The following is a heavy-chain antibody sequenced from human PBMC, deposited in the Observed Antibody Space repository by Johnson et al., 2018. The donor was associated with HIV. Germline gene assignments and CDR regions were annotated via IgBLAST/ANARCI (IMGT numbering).Heavy chain of an antibody. CDR2: ISSDGSNN. Sequence: QVQLVESGGGVVQPGRSLRLSCAASGFTFSSYPMHWVRQAPGKGLEWVAVISSDGSNNYYADSVKGRFTISSDNSKNTLYLQMNSLRDEDTAVYYCARGGGCGGDCYSGYDAFDIWGQGTMVTV. CDR1: GFTFSSYP. V-gene: IGHV3-30*04. J-gene: IGHJ3*02. D-gene: IGHD2-21*01. CDR3: ARGGGCGGDCYSGYDAFDI.